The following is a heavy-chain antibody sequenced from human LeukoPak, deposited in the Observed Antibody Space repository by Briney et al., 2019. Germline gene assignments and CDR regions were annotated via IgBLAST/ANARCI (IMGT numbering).Heavy chain of an antibody. D-gene: IGHD4-17*01. V-gene: IGHV5-51*01. CDR1: GYSFTSYW. J-gene: IGHJ6*02. CDR3: AXHSTVTAQGGDYYYGMDV. Sequence: LGESLKISCKGSGYSFTSYWIGWVRQMPGKGLEWMGIIYPGDSDTRYSPSFQGQVTISADKSISTAYLQWSSLKASDTAMYYCAXHSTVTAQGGDYYYGMDVWGQGTTVTVSS. CDR2: IYPGDSDT.